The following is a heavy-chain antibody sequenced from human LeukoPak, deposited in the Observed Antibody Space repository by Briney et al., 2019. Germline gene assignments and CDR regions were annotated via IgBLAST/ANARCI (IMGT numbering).Heavy chain of an antibody. CDR1: GFTFSSYA. V-gene: IGHV3-23*01. CDR3: ARIPRIATPGAYF. CDR2: VSGSAGTT. Sequence: PGGSLRLSCAASGFTFSSYAMSWVRQARGKGLEWVSAVSGSAGTTYYADSVKGRFTISRDNTKNTLYLQMNSLRAEDTAVYYCARIPRIATPGAYFWGQGTLVTVSS. J-gene: IGHJ4*02. D-gene: IGHD6-13*01.